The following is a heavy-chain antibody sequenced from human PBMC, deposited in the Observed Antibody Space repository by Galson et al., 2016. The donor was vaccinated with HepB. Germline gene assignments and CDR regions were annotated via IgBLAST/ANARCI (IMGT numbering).Heavy chain of an antibody. Sequence: SLRLSCAASGFTFSNAWMSWVRQAPGKGLEWVGRINTKTDGGTTEYAAPVKGRLTISRDDSKNTVDLQMNSLRAEDTAVYYCARRYGDYSYGWGQGTLVTVSS. CDR1: GFTFSNAW. CDR3: ARRYGDYSYG. CDR2: INTKTDGGTT. D-gene: IGHD4-17*01. V-gene: IGHV3-15*01. J-gene: IGHJ1*01.